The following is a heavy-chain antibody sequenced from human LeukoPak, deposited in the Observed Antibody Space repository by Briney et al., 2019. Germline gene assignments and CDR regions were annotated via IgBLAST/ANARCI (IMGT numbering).Heavy chain of an antibody. CDR1: GYNFTNYW. J-gene: IGHJ4*02. D-gene: IGHD1-26*01. CDR3: ARLVGGTVDY. Sequence: GESLEISCKGSGYNFTNYWISWVRQMPGKGLEWMGRIDPSDSYTNYSPSFQGHVTISADNSISTAYLQCSSLKASDTAMYYCARLVGGTVDYWGQGTLVTVSS. V-gene: IGHV5-10-1*01. CDR2: IDPSDSYT.